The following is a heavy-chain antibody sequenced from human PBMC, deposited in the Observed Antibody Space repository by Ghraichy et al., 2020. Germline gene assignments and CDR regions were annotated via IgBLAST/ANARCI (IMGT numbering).Heavy chain of an antibody. CDR1: GGSISSSSYY. Sequence: SETLSLTCTVSGGSISSSSYYWGWIRQPPGKGLEWIGSIYYSGSTYHNPSLKSRVTISVDTSKNQFSLKLSSVTAADTAVYYCARRDYSYGYEDDYWGQGTLVTVSS. CDR2: IYYSGST. CDR3: ARRDYSYGYEDDY. V-gene: IGHV4-39*01. D-gene: IGHD5-18*01. J-gene: IGHJ4*02.